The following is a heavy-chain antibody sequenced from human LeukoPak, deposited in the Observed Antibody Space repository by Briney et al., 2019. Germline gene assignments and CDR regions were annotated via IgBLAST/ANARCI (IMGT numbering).Heavy chain of an antibody. CDR1: GFTFSSYA. V-gene: IGHV3-23*01. CDR2: ISGSGGST. J-gene: IGHJ4*02. CDR3: AKDLLWFGELSPYYFDY. D-gene: IGHD3-10*01. Sequence: GGSLRLSCAASGFTFSSYAMSWVRQAPGKGLEWVSAISGSGGSTYYADSVKGRFTISRDNSKNTLYLQMNSLRAEDTAVYYCAKDLLWFGELSPYYFDYWGQGTLVTVSS.